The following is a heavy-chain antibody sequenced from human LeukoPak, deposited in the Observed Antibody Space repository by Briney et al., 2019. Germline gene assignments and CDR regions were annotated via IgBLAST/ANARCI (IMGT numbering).Heavy chain of an antibody. Sequence: GGSLRLSCAASGFTFDDYAMHWVRQAPGKGLEWVSGISWNSGSRGYADSVKGRFTISRDNAKNSLYLQMNSLRAEDTALYYCAKVGYGDSEYFQHWGQGTLVTVSS. J-gene: IGHJ1*01. D-gene: IGHD4-17*01. CDR2: ISWNSGSR. V-gene: IGHV3-9*01. CDR3: AKVGYGDSEYFQH. CDR1: GFTFDDYA.